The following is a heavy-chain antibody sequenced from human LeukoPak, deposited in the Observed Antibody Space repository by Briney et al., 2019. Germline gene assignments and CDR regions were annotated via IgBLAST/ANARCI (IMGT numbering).Heavy chain of an antibody. J-gene: IGHJ5*02. V-gene: IGHV4-34*01. Sequence: SETLCLTCAVYGGCFSGYYWSGIRQPPGKGVECGGEINHSGSTNYNPSLTSLVTISVDTSTNQFSLKLSSVTAADTAVYYCARTGLGARDIRRRSNWFDPWGQGTLVTVSS. CDR2: INHSGST. D-gene: IGHD1-26*01. CDR1: GGCFSGYY. CDR3: ARTGLGARDIRRRSNWFDP.